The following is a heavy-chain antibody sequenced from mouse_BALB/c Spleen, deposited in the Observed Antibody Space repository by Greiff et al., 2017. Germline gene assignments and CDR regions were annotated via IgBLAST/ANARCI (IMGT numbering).Heavy chain of an antibody. J-gene: IGHJ2*01. CDR2: INPYNDGT. CDR3: ARRSLYYGSSYFYFDY. D-gene: IGHD1-1*01. CDR1: GYTFTSYV. V-gene: IGHV1-14*01. Sequence: EVQLQQSGPELVKPGASVKMSCKASGYTFTSYVMHWVKQKPGQGLEWIGYINPYNDGTKYNEKFKGKATLTSDKSSSTAYMELSSLTSEDSAVYYCARRSLYYGSSYFYFDYWGQGTTLTVSS.